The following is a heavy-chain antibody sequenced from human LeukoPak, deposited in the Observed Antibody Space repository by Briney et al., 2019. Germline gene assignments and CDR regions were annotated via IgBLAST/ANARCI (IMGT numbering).Heavy chain of an antibody. V-gene: IGHV3-48*01. CDR3: AKGGFYCSSTSCYFDY. CDR2: ISSSSTI. J-gene: IGHJ4*02. Sequence: PGGSLRLSCAASGFTFSSYSMNWVRQAPGEGLEWVSYISSSSTIYYADSVKGRFTISRDNAKNSLYLQMNSLRAEDTAVYYCAKGGFYCSSTSCYFDYWGQGTLVTVSS. CDR1: GFTFSSYS. D-gene: IGHD2-2*01.